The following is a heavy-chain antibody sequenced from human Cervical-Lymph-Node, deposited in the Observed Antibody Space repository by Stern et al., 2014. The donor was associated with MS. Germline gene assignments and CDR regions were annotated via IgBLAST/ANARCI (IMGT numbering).Heavy chain of an antibody. CDR3: ARSSTVTPNAFDI. CDR2: IYHSGST. D-gene: IGHD4-17*01. J-gene: IGHJ3*02. Sequence: QLQLQESGSGLVKPSQTLSLTCAVSGGSISSGDYSWSWIRQPPGKGLEWIGYIYHSGSTYYNPSVKIRVTISVDRSKNHFSRKLSSVTAADTAVYYCARSSTVTPNAFDIWGQGTMVTVSS. V-gene: IGHV4-30-2*01. CDR1: GGSISSGDYS.